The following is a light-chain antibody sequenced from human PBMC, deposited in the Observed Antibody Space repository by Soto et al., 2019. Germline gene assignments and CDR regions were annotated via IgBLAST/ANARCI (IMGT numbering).Light chain of an antibody. CDR1: QSVSNNY. CDR3: QQYGSSHTWT. CDR2: GAS. V-gene: IGKV3-20*01. J-gene: IGKJ1*01. Sequence: DSLLTQSPGTLSWSPGERATLSLGAGQSVSNNYLAWYQQKPGQAPRLLIYGASTRATGIPDRFSGSGSGTDFTLTISRLEPEDSAVYYCQQYGSSHTWTFGQGTKVDIK.